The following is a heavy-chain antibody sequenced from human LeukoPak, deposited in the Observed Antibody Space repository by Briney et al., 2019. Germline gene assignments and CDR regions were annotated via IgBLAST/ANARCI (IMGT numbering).Heavy chain of an antibody. CDR2: IYYSGDT. D-gene: IGHD1-1*01. J-gene: IGHJ4*02. CDR3: EGADREEAYNHRIDY. Sequence: PSETLSLTCTVSAGSISSTSYYWGWIRQSPGKGLECIGSIYYSGDTYYNPSLRSRVTISVDTSKNQFSLKVTSVTAADTAVYYCEGADREEAYNHRIDYWGQGTLVTVSS. CDR1: AGSISSTSYY. V-gene: IGHV4-39*01.